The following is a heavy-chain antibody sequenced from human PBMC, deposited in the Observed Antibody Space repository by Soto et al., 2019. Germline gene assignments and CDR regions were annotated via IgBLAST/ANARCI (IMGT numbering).Heavy chain of an antibody. CDR2: IYYSGST. D-gene: IGHD3-9*01. J-gene: IGHJ3*02. Sequence: SETLSLTCTASGGSISSYYWSWIRHPPGKGLEWIGYIYYSGSTNYNHSLKSRVNISVDTSKNQFSLELSSVTAADTAVYYCARALILTGYYIHDAFDIWGQGTMVTVSS. CDR3: ARALILTGYYIHDAFDI. CDR1: GGSISSYY. V-gene: IGHV4-59*01.